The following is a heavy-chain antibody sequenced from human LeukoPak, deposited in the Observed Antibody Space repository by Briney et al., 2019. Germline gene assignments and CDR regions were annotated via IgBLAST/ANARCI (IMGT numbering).Heavy chain of an antibody. CDR3: AKSMTQYNWNDAFDY. Sequence: PGGSLRLSCAASEFIFSSYSMCWVRQAPGKGLEWVSYISSSGTSIYYADSVKGRFTISRDNAKNSLYLQMNSLRAEDTALYYCAKSMTQYNWNDAFDYWGQGTLVTVSS. CDR1: EFIFSSYS. V-gene: IGHV3-48*04. D-gene: IGHD1-1*01. J-gene: IGHJ4*02. CDR2: ISSSGTSI.